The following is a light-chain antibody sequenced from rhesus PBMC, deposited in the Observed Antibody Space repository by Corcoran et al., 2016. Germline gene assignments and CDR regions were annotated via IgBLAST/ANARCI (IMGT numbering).Light chain of an antibody. J-gene: IGKJ1*01. CDR1: QGISSS. Sequence: DIQMTQSPSSLSASVGDRVTITCRASQGISSSLTWYQQKPGKAPKLLNYYAKRLESGVPSRFSGSGSGTEFTHTIRSLQPEDFATYYCQQYNRLPVTFGQGTKVEIK. V-gene: IGKV1-32*01. CDR3: QQYNRLPVT. CDR2: YAK.